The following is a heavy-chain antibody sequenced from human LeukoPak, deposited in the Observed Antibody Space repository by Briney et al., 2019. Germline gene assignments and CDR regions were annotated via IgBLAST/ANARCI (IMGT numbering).Heavy chain of an antibody. Sequence: PGGSLRLSCAASGFTFSSYAMHWVRQAPGKGLDWVAVISSDGNNKYYADSVKGRFTISRDNSRNTLYLQMNSLRAEDTAVYYCARDFAASGWYGFLDHWGQGTLVTVSS. CDR1: GFTFSSYA. D-gene: IGHD6-19*01. V-gene: IGHV3-30-3*01. CDR2: ISSDGNNK. J-gene: IGHJ4*02. CDR3: ARDFAASGWYGFLDH.